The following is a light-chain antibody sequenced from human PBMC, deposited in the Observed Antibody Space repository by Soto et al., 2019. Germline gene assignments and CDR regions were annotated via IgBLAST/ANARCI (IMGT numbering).Light chain of an antibody. Sequence: EIVLTQSPGTLSLSPGERATLSCRASQSVSSSYLAWYQQKPGQAPRLLIYGASSRATDIPDRFSGSGSGTDVTLTISRLEPEDFAVYDCQQDGISPRSTFGQGTKLEIK. J-gene: IGKJ2*01. V-gene: IGKV3-20*01. CDR1: QSVSSSY. CDR2: GAS. CDR3: QQDGISPRST.